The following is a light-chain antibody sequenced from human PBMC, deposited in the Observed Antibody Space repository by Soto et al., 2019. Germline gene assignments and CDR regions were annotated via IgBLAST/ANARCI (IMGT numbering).Light chain of an antibody. J-gene: IGKJ4*01. CDR1: QSVSGNY. Sequence: ENVLTQSPGPLSLSPGERATLSCRASQSVSGNYLAWYQHKPGQAPRLLIYGASSRATGIADRFSGSGSGTDFTLTISRLEPEDFTVYYCQQYGSSPLAGGSPLSYGGGTKVESK. CDR2: GAS. CDR3: QQYGSSPLAGGSPLS. V-gene: IGKV3-20*01.